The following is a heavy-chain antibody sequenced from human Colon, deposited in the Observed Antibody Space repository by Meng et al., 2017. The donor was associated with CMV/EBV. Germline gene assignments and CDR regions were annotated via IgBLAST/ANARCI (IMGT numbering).Heavy chain of an antibody. Sequence: QVQLVQAGTEVKKRGASVKVACKTSGYTFTANHLHWVRQAPGQGLEWMGWIYPQDGGTYFAQKFQDRVTLTRDTSITTAYMELSGLTSDDTAIYYCVRESWYFDFWGEGTLVTVSS. CDR1: GYTFTANH. J-gene: IGHJ4*02. D-gene: IGHD6-13*01. V-gene: IGHV1-2*02. CDR2: IYPQDGGT. CDR3: VRESWYFDF.